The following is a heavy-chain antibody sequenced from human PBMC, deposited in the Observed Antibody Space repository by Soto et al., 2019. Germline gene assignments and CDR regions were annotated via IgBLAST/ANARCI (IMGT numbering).Heavy chain of an antibody. CDR1: GGSISSYY. CDR2: IYYSGST. CDR3: ARGTGSSGCSD. V-gene: IGHV4-59*01. D-gene: IGHD6-19*01. J-gene: IGHJ4*02. Sequence: QVQLQESGPGLVKPSETLSLTCTVSGGSISSYYWSWIRQPPGKGLEWIAYIYYSGSTNYNPSLKSRVTISIDTSKNQFSLKLRSVTAADTAVYYCARGTGSSGCSDWGQGTLVTVSS.